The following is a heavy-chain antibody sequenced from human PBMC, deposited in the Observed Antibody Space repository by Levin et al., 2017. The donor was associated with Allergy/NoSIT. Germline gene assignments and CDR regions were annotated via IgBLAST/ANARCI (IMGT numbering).Heavy chain of an antibody. CDR1: GFTLGSYA. CDR3: ARDTVTSMFYYYGMDV. D-gene: IGHD4-17*01. CDR2: ISGSGAGT. J-gene: IGHJ6*02. V-gene: IGHV3-23*01. Sequence: QPGGSLRLSCAASGFTLGSYAMNWVRQAPGKGLEWVSTISGSGAGTYYSDSVKGRFTVSRDNSKNTLYLQMNSLTTEDTAVYYCARDTVTSMFYYYGMDVWGQGTTVTVSS.